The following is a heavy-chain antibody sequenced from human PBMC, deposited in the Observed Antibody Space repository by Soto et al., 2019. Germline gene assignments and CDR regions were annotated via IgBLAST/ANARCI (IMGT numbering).Heavy chain of an antibody. D-gene: IGHD3-3*01. CDR2: ISAYNGNT. CDR3: ARDWMIYNFTGTSDLGFDP. Sequence: ASVKVSCKASGYTFTSYGISWVRQAPGQGLEWMGWISAYNGNTNYAQKLQGRVTMTTDTSTSTAYMELRSLRSDDTAVYYCARDWMIYNFTGTSDLGFDPWGQGXLVTVSS. V-gene: IGHV1-18*01. J-gene: IGHJ5*02. CDR1: GYTFTSYG.